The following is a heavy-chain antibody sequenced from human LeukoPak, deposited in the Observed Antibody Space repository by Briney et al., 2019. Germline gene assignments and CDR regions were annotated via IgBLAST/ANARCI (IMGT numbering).Heavy chain of an antibody. CDR2: ISGSGGST. CDR1: GFTFSSYA. CDR3: ARDRGATGMEYFDY. Sequence: GGSLRLSCAASGFTFSSYAMSWVRQAPGKGLEWVSAISGSGGSTYYADSVKGRFTISRDNSKNTLYLQMNSLRAEDTAVYYCARDRGATGMEYFDYWGQGTLVTVSS. D-gene: IGHD1-26*01. J-gene: IGHJ4*02. V-gene: IGHV3-23*01.